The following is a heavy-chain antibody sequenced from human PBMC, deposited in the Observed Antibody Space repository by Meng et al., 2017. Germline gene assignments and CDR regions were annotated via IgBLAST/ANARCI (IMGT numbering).Heavy chain of an antibody. CDR2: ISAYNGNT. CDR1: GYTFTNYA. V-gene: IGHV1-18*01. D-gene: IGHD2-8*02. CDR3: TRWVVEFYWDYYYGMDV. Sequence: ASVKVSCKASGYTFTNYAMNWVRQAPGQGLEWMGWISAYNGNTNYAQKLQGRVTMTTDTSTSTAYMELRSLRSDDTAVYYCTRWVVEFYWDYYYGMDVWGQGTTVTVSS. J-gene: IGHJ6*02.